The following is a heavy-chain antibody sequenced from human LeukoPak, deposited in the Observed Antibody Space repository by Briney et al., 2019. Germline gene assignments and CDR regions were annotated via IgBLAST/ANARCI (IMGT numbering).Heavy chain of an antibody. CDR1: GFTIKSDY. CDR3: ARHVGYSSGWYFRYYFDY. D-gene: IGHD6-19*01. V-gene: IGHV4-59*08. Sequence: SETLSLTCTVSGFTIKSDYWSWIRQPPGKGLEWVGYIYYSGSTNYNPSLKSRVTISVDTSKNQFSLKLSSVTAADTAVYCCARHVGYSSGWYFRYYFDYWGQGTLVTVSS. J-gene: IGHJ4*02. CDR2: IYYSGST.